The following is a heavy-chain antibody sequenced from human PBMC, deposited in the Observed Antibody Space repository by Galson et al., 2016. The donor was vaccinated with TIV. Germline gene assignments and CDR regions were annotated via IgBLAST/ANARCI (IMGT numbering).Heavy chain of an antibody. CDR3: ARYSNDEGDAYGFAY. CDR2: INHRGIT. Sequence: TLSLPCAVYGGSLSGYYWSWIRQSPGKGLEWIGEINHRGITNYKPSLKSRVAISVDTSKNQFSLKVRSVTAADTAVYYCARYSNDEGDAYGFAYWGQGTLVTVSS. D-gene: IGHD1-1*01. J-gene: IGHJ4*02. V-gene: IGHV4-34*01. CDR1: GGSLSGYY.